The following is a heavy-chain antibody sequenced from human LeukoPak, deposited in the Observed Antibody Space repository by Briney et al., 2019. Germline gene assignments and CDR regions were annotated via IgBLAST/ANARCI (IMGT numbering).Heavy chain of an antibody. CDR1: GGSISSYY. D-gene: IGHD3-10*01. V-gene: IGHV4-59*01. Sequence: SETLSLTCIVSGGSISSYYWSWIRQPPGKGLEWIGYIYYSGSTTYNPSLKSRVTISVDTSNNLFSLKLSSVTAADTAMYYCPRVLGGGFGEFRYYYMDVWGKGTTVTISS. CDR3: PRVLGGGFGEFRYYYMDV. CDR2: IYYSGST. J-gene: IGHJ6*03.